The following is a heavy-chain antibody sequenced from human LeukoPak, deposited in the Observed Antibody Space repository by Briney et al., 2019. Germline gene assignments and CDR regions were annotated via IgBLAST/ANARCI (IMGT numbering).Heavy chain of an antibody. Sequence: TGGSLRLSCAASGFTFSMYSMNWVRQAPGKGPEWVSYLSSTRSTYADSVKGRFTISRDNAKSSLYLQMNSLRAEDTAVYYCARAHDTSSFYYFDCWDQGTLVTVSS. J-gene: IGHJ4*02. V-gene: IGHV3-48*01. CDR1: GFTFSMYS. CDR3: ARAHDTSSFYYFDC. D-gene: IGHD2-2*01. CDR2: LSSTRST.